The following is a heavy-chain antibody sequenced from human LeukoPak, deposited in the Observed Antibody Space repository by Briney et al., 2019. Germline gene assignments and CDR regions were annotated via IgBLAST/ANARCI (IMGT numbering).Heavy chain of an antibody. Sequence: GGSLRLSCAASGFTFSSYSMNWVRQAPGKGREGVSSISSSSSYIDYADSVKGRFTISRENGKSSLYLQMNSRRAEVTAVVFCARDGGYGDYFWGQGTLVTVSS. J-gene: IGHJ4*02. V-gene: IGHV3-21*01. CDR1: GFTFSSYS. CDR2: ISSSSSYI. CDR3: ARDGGYGDYF. D-gene: IGHD4-17*01.